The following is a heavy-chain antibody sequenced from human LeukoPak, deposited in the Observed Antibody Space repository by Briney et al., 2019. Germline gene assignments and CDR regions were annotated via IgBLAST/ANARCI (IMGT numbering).Heavy chain of an antibody. V-gene: IGHV3-30*02. CDR3: AKLYLGWFGEKWYYYYYMDV. D-gene: IGHD3-10*01. J-gene: IGHJ6*03. CDR1: GFTFSSYG. CDR2: IRYDGSNK. Sequence: GGSLRLSCAASGFTFSSYGMHWVRQAPGKGLEWVAFIRYDGSNKYYADSVKGRFTISRDNSKNTLYLQMSSLRAEDTAVYYCAKLYLGWFGEKWYYYYYMDVWGKGTTVTISS.